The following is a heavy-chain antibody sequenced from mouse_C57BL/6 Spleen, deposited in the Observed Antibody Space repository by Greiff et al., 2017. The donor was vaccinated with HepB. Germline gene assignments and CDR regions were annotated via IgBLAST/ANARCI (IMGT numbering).Heavy chain of an antibody. CDR3: ARPFGSSYDWYFDV. CDR1: GYTFTDYY. J-gene: IGHJ1*03. V-gene: IGHV1-26*01. Sequence: EVQLQQSGPELVKPGASVKISCKASGYTFTDYYMNWVKQSHGKSLEWIGDINPNNGGTSYNQKFKGKATLTVDKSSSTAYMELRSLTSEDSAVYYCARPFGSSYDWYFDVWGTRTTVTVSS. D-gene: IGHD1-1*01. CDR2: INPNNGGT.